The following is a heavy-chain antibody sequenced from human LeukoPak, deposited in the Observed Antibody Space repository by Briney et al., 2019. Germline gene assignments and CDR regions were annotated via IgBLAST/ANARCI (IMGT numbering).Heavy chain of an antibody. V-gene: IGHV4-61*02. Sequence: SETLSLTCTVSGGSISSGSYYWSWIRQPAGKGLEWIGRIYTSGSTNYNPSLKSRVTISVDTSKNQFSLKLSSVTAADTAVYLDVWGQGTTVTVSS. CDR2: IYTSGST. CDR1: GGSISSGSYY. CDR3: V. J-gene: IGHJ6*02.